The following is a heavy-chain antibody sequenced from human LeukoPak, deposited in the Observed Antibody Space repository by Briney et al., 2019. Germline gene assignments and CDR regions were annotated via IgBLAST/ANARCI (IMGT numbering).Heavy chain of an antibody. CDR3: ARGSGGGSGAYYKDHYYGMDV. CDR1: GGSISTYS. J-gene: IGHJ6*02. V-gene: IGHV4-4*07. CDR2: IHRSGRS. D-gene: IGHD3-10*01. Sequence: SETLSLTCSVSGGSISTYSWSWIRQPAGNALEWIGRIHRSGRSNYNPSLESRVTMSVDTSNNQFSLKLNSVTAADAAVYYCARGSGGGSGAYYKDHYYGMDVWGPGTTVTVS.